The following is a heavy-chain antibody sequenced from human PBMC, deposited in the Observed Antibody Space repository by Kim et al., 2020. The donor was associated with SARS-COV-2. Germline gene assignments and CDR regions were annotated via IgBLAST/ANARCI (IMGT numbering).Heavy chain of an antibody. CDR1: GFTFNSYA. CDR3: AKDTKDSSGYYYYYGMDV. Sequence: GGSLRLSCAASGFTFNSYAMSWVRQAPGKGLEWVSAISGSGGSTYYADSVKGRFTISRDNSKNTLYLQMNSLRAEDTAVYYCAKDTKDSSGYYYYYGMDVWGQGTTVTVSS. CDR2: ISGSGGST. V-gene: IGHV3-23*01. J-gene: IGHJ6*02. D-gene: IGHD3-22*01.